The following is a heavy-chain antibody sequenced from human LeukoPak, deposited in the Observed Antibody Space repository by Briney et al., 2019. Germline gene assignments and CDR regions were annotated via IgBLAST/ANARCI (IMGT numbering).Heavy chain of an antibody. CDR1: GGSISTYY. CDR2: IYYSGST. V-gene: IGHV4-59*01. D-gene: IGHD3-22*01. J-gene: IGHJ4*02. CDR3: TGNYDSSGYTTFGY. Sequence: PSETLSLTCTVSGGSISTYYWSWIRQPPGKGLEWIGHIYYSGSTNYNPSLKSRVTIAVDTSKNHFSLKLSSVTAADTAVYYCTGNYDSSGYTTFGYWGRGTLVTVSS.